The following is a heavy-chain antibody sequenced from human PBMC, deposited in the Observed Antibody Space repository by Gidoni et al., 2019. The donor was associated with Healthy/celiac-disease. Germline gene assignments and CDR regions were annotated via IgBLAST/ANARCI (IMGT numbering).Heavy chain of an antibody. Sequence: QVQLQQWGAGLLKPSETLPRTCAVYGGSFSGYYWGWIRQPPGKGLEWIGEINHSGSTTYNPSLKSRVTISVDTSKNQFSLKLGSVTAADTAVYYCARGGPLPDYWGQGTLVTVSS. CDR3: ARGGPLPDY. CDR1: GGSFSGYY. V-gene: IGHV4-34*01. CDR2: INHSGST. J-gene: IGHJ4*02. D-gene: IGHD3-16*02.